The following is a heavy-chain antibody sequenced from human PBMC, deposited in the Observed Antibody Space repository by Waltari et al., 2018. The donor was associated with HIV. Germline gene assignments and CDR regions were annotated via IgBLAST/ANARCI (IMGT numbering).Heavy chain of an antibody. V-gene: IGHV4-34*01. CDR2: VDYRGST. CDR1: NDAGPSSIQYYWSFGDYS. D-gene: IGHD3-16*01. Sequence: QVQLHQWGAGLWKPSETLSLTRAVDNDAGPSSIQYYWSFGDYSGTWIRPSPGKGLEWIGEVDYRGSTNQNPSLRSRVSISVDTSKRQFSLRVSSVTDADTAVYYCARGVGYDYVWGSYADYWSQGTLVAVSS. CDR3: ARGVGYDYVWGSYADY. J-gene: IGHJ4*02.